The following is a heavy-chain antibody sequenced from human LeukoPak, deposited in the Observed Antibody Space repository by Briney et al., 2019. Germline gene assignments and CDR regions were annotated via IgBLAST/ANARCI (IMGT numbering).Heavy chain of an antibody. CDR3: ARYYDIFVYGMDV. D-gene: IGHD3-9*01. Sequence: PSETLSLTCAVYGGSFSGYYWSWIRQPPGKGLEWIGEINHSGSTNYNPSLKSRVTISVDTSKNQFSLKLSSVTAADTAVYYCARYYDIFVYGMDVWGEGTTVTVSS. CDR2: INHSGST. CDR1: GGSFSGYY. V-gene: IGHV4-34*01. J-gene: IGHJ6*04.